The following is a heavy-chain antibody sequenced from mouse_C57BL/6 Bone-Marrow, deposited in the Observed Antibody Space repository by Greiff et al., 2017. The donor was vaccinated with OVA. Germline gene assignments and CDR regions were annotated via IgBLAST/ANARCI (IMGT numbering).Heavy chain of an antibody. D-gene: IGHD1-1*01. J-gene: IGHJ1*03. CDR1: GFTFSNYW. Sequence: EVKVEESGGGLVQPGGSMKLSCVASGFTFSNYWMNWVRQSPEKGLEWVAQIRLKSDNYATHYAESVKGRFTISRDDSKSSVYLQMNNLRAEDTGIYYCTATTVVAPYWYFDVWGTGTTVTVSS. CDR2: IRLKSDNYAT. CDR3: TATTVVAPYWYFDV. V-gene: IGHV6-3*01.